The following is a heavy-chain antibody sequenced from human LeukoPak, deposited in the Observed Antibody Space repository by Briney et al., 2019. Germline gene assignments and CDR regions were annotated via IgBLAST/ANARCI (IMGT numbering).Heavy chain of an antibody. CDR3: ARIVGATTFDY. J-gene: IGHJ4*02. V-gene: IGHV4-59*08. D-gene: IGHD1-26*01. CDR2: IYYSGST. CDR1: GGSISSYY. Sequence: SETLSLTCTVSGGSISSYYWSWIRQPPGKGLEWIGYIYYSGSTNYNPSLKSQVTISVDTSKNQFSLKLSSVTAADTAVYYRARIVGATTFDYWGQGTLVTVSS.